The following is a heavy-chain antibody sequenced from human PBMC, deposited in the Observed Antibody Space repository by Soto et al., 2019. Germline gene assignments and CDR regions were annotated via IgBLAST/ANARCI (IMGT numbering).Heavy chain of an antibody. CDR1: GGSISSGGYS. CDR2: IYHSGST. D-gene: IGHD2-8*01. Sequence: QLQLQESGSGLVKPSQTLSLTCAVSGGSISSGGYSWSWIRQPPGKGLEWIGYIYHSGSTYYSPSLKSRVAISVDRSKNQFSLKLSSVTAADTAVYYCARVKGYCTNGVCYKRFYYFDYWGQGTLVTVSS. J-gene: IGHJ4*02. CDR3: ARVKGYCTNGVCYKRFYYFDY. V-gene: IGHV4-30-2*01.